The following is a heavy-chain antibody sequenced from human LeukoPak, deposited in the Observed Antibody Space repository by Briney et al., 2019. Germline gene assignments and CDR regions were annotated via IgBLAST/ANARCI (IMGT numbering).Heavy chain of an antibody. CDR2: ISSSGSTI. J-gene: IGHJ6*04. CDR1: GFTFSSYE. CDR3: ARDYGSGSYDYYGMDV. D-gene: IGHD3-10*01. Sequence: GGSLRLSCAASGFTFSSYEMNWVRQAPGKGLEWVSYISSSGSTIYYADSVKGRFTISRDNAKNSLYLQMNSLRAEDTAVYYCARDYGSGSYDYYGMDVWGKGTTVTVSS. V-gene: IGHV3-48*03.